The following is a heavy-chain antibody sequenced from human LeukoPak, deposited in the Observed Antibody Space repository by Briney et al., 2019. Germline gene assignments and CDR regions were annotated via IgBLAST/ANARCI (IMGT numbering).Heavy chain of an antibody. CDR1: GGSISSYY. V-gene: IGHV4-59*01. Sequence: SETLSLTCTVSGGSISSYYWSRIRQPPGKGLEWIGYIYYSGSTNYNPSLKSRVTISVDTSKNQFSLKLSSVTAADTAVYYCARERARAFDIWGQGTMVTVSS. J-gene: IGHJ3*02. CDR2: IYYSGST. CDR3: ARERARAFDI.